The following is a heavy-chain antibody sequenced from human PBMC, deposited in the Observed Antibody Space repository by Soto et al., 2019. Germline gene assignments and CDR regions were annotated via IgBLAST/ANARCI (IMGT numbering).Heavy chain of an antibody. D-gene: IGHD6-19*01. V-gene: IGHV6-1*01. Sequence: SQPLSLTCAISGDSVSCNSAASNWIRPSPSRGLEWLGRTYYRSKWYNDYAVSVKSRITITPDTSKNQFSLQLNSVTPEDTAVYYCARDSSGWLVSCDYWGQGTLGTVSS. CDR1: GDSVSCNSAA. J-gene: IGHJ4*02. CDR2: TYYRSKWYN. CDR3: ARDSSGWLVSCDY.